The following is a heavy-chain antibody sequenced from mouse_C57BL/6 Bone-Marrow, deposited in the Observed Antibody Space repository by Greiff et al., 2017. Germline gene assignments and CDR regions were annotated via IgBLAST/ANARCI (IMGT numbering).Heavy chain of an antibody. Sequence: EVMLVESGGGLVQPGESLKLSCESNEYEFPSHDMSWVRKTPEKRLELVAAINSDGGSTYYPEPMERRFIISRDNTKKTLYLQMSRLRSEDTALYYCARHGDYSKADAMDYWGQGTSVTVSS. D-gene: IGHD2-5*01. J-gene: IGHJ4*01. V-gene: IGHV5-2*03. CDR3: ARHGDYSKADAMDY. CDR2: INSDGGST. CDR1: EYEFPSHD.